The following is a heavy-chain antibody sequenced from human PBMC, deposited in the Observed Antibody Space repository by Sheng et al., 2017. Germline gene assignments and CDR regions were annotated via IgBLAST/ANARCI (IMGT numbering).Heavy chain of an antibody. J-gene: IGHJ4*02. D-gene: IGHD5-18*01. V-gene: IGHV3-23*04. Sequence: EVQLVESGGGLVQPGGSLRLSCAASGFTFSNYAMSWVRQAPGKGLEWVSVISGSGGSAYYADSVKGRFTISRDNSKNTLYLQLNSLRAEDTAVYYCAKSPVRTQLSFFDYWGQGTLVTVSS. CDR2: ISGSGGSA. CDR3: AKSPVRTQLSFFDY. CDR1: GFTFSNYA.